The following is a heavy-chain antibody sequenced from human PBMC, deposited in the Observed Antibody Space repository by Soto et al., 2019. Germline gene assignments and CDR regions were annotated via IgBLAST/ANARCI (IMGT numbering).Heavy chain of an antibody. Sequence: SGGSLSLSCAASGFTFDDYGMSWVRQAPGKGLEWVSGINWNGGSTGYADSVKGRFTISRDNAKNSLYLQMNSLRAEDTALYHCARALDIAAAGTPWFDPWGQGTLVTVSS. D-gene: IGHD6-13*01. V-gene: IGHV3-20*01. CDR1: GFTFDDYG. CDR2: INWNGGST. CDR3: ARALDIAAAGTPWFDP. J-gene: IGHJ5*02.